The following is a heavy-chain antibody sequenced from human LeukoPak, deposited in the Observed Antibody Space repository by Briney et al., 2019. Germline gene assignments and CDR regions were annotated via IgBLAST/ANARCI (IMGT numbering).Heavy chain of an antibody. V-gene: IGHV5-51*01. D-gene: IGHD3-10*01. Sequence: GESLKISCKGSGYSFTSYWIGWVRQMPGKGLEWMGIIYPGDSDTRYSPSFQGQVTISADKSISTAYLQWSSLKASDTAMYYCARPTFDSGSYYNLDYWGQGTLVTVSS. CDR1: GYSFTSYW. CDR3: ARPTFDSGSYYNLDY. J-gene: IGHJ4*02. CDR2: IYPGDSDT.